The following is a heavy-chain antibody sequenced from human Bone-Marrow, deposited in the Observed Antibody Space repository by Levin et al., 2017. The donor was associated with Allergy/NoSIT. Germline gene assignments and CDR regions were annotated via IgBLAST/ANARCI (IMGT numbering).Heavy chain of an antibody. CDR3: ARDEEEEKYEDPTFHS. CDR1: GFRFRDYY. V-gene: IGHV3-11*01. J-gene: IGHJ4*02. D-gene: IGHD1-26*01. Sequence: GESLKISCAASGFRFRDYYMAWIRQAPGKGLEWLSFISGSGGTIYYADSVKGRFTVSRDNAKNFMFLNMNSLRADDTAMYYCARDEEEEKYEDPTFHSWGLGTLVTVSS. CDR2: ISGSGGTI.